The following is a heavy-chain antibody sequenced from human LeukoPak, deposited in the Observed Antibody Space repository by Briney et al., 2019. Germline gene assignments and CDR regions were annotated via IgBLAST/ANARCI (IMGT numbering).Heavy chain of an antibody. CDR3: ARETGLYYFDY. CDR2: IYDSGST. J-gene: IGHJ4*02. Sequence: PSETLSLTCTVSGGSISSGDYYWNWIRQPPGRGLEWIGHIYDSGSTYYNPPLKSRVTISVDTSKNQFSLKLSSVTAADTAVYFCARETGLYYFDYWGQGTLVTVSS. CDR1: GGSISSGDYY. V-gene: IGHV4-30-4*01. D-gene: IGHD1-14*01.